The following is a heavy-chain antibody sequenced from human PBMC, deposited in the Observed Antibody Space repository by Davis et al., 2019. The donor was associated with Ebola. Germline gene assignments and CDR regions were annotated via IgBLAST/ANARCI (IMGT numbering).Heavy chain of an antibody. V-gene: IGHV1-3*04. J-gene: IGHJ4*02. CDR1: GYTFVSYA. D-gene: IGHD1-7*01. CDR2: INTGNGNT. CDR3: ARELELDY. Sequence: ASVKVSCKASGYTFVSYAMHWVRQAPGQRLEWMGWINTGNGNTEYSQKFQGRVTITRDTSASTVYMELSSLRSEDTAVYYCARELELDYWGQGTLVTVSS.